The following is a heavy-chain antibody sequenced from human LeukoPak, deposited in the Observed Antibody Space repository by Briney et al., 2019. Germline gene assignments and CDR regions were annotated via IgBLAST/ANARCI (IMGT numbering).Heavy chain of an antibody. Sequence: PGGSLRLSCAASGFTFSSYAMHWVRQAPGKGLEWVAVISYDGSNKYYADSVKGRFTISRDNSKNTLYLQMNSLRAEDTAVYYCARAPIVGAPRPFYFDYWGQGTLVTVSS. CDR1: GFTFSSYA. CDR2: ISYDGSNK. V-gene: IGHV3-30*04. CDR3: ARAPIVGAPRPFYFDY. J-gene: IGHJ4*02. D-gene: IGHD1-26*01.